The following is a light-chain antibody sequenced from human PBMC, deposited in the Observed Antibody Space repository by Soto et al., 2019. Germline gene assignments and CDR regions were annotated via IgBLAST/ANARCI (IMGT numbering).Light chain of an antibody. J-gene: IGKJ4*01. Sequence: KLLTQSPGTLSLSPGERATLFCRASQSLSSSLAWYQQKSGQAPRLIIYGTSRRATGVPVRFSGSGSGTDFTLTISSLQSEDFGVYYCQQYNSWPLTFGGGTKVDIK. CDR1: QSLSSS. CDR2: GTS. V-gene: IGKV3-15*01. CDR3: QQYNSWPLT.